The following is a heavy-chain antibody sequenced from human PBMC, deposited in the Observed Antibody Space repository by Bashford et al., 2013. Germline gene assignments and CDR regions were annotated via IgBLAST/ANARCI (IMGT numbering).Heavy chain of an antibody. V-gene: IGHV4-59*08. CDR2: IYYSGSS. CDR1: GGSISSYY. J-gene: IGHJ4*02. D-gene: IGHD5-18*01. Sequence: SETLSLTCTVSGGSISSYYWSWIRQPPGKGLEWIGYIYYSGSSTYNPSLQSRVTISVDTSKNQFSLKLSSVTAADTAVYYCAILRGYNFGRGGYFDYWGQGTLVTVSS. CDR3: AILRGYNFGRGGYFDY.